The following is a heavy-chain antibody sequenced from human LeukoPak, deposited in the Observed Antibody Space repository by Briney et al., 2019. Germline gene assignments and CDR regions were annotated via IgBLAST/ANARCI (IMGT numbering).Heavy chain of an antibody. V-gene: IGHV3-30*04. J-gene: IGHJ4*02. CDR3: ASGVDTAMVFDY. D-gene: IGHD5-18*01. Sequence: GGSLRLSCAASGFTFSSYDMHWVRQAPGKGLEWVAVISYDGSDKYYADSVKGRFTISRDNSKNTLYLQMNSLRAEDTAVYYCASGVDTAMVFDYWGQGTLVTVSS. CDR1: GFTFSSYD. CDR2: ISYDGSDK.